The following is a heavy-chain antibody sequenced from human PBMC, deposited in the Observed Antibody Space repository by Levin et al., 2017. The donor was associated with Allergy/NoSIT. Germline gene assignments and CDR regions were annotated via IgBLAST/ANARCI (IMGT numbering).Heavy chain of an antibody. CDR3: AKDPRHGPYYYYGMDV. D-gene: IGHD4-17*01. V-gene: IGHV3-23*01. CDR1: GFTFSSYA. J-gene: IGHJ6*02. CDR2: ISGSGGST. Sequence: GGSLRLSCAASGFTFSSYAMSWVRQAPGKGLEWVSAISGSGGSTYYADSVKGRFTISRDNSKNTLYLQMNSLRAEDTAVYYCAKDPRHGPYYYYGMDVWGQGTTVTVSS.